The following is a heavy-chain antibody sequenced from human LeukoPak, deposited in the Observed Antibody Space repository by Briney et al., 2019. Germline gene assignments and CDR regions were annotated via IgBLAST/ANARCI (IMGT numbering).Heavy chain of an antibody. CDR2: IYHSGST. D-gene: IGHD6-13*01. V-gene: IGHV4-30-2*01. J-gene: IGHJ4*02. CDR3: ARVSRIAAAGDY. Sequence: SQNLSLTCTVSGGSISSGGYYWSWIRQPPGKGLEWIGYIYHSGSTYYNPSLKSRVTISVDRSKNQFSLKLSSVTAADTAVYYCARVSRIAAAGDYWGQGTLVTVSS. CDR1: GGSISSGGYY.